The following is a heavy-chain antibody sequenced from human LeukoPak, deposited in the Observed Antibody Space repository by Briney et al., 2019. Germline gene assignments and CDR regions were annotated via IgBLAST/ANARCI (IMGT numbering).Heavy chain of an antibody. CDR3: AREEQLDYFDY. V-gene: IGHV4-59*01. J-gene: IGHJ4*02. CDR2: IYYSGST. CDR1: GGSISSYY. D-gene: IGHD6-6*01. Sequence: KASETLSLTCTVSGGSISSYYWSWIRQPPGKGLEWIGYIYYSGSTNYNPSLKSRVTISVDTSKNQFSLKLSSVTAADTAVYYCAREEQLDYFDYWGQGTLVTVSS.